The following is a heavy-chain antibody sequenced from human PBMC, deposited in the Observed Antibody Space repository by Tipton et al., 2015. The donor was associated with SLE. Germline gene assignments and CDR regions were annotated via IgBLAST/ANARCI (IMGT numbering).Heavy chain of an antibody. Sequence: SLRLSCVASGFSVNNDYIKWIRQAPGKGLEWVSVIYSGGTTYYADSVKGRFTISRDNSKNTVYLQMNSLRGEDTAVYYCTRGLQRSAYWGQGTLVTVSS. CDR1: GFSVNNDY. CDR3: TRGLQRSAY. CDR2: IYSGGTT. V-gene: IGHV3-53*01. J-gene: IGHJ4*02. D-gene: IGHD6-25*01.